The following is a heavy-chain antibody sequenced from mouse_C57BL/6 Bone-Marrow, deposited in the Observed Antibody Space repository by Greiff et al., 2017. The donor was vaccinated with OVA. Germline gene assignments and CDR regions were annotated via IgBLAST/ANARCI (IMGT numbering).Heavy chain of an antibody. CDR1: GFTFSDYG. CDR2: ISSVSSTI. V-gene: IGHV5-17*01. D-gene: IGHD1-1*01. CDR3: ARPDYGSYYFDY. Sequence: EEKVEESGGGLVKPGGSLKLSCAASGFTFSDYGMHWVRQAPEKGLEWVAYISSVSSTIYYADTVKGRFTISRDNAKNTLFLQMTSLRSEDTAMYYCARPDYGSYYFDYWGQGTTLTVSS. J-gene: IGHJ2*01.